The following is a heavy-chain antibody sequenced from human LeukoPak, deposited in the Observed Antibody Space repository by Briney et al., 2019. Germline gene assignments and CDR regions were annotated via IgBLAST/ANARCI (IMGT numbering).Heavy chain of an antibody. Sequence: GGSLRLSCAASGYTFSSYAMHWVRQAPGKGLEWVAVISYDGSNKYYADSLKGRFTISRDNSKNTLYMQMNSLRAEDTPVYYFASDGAPTGVTGYNYYYTDGWGKGTTVTVSS. D-gene: IGHD4-23*01. CDR1: GYTFSSYA. CDR3: ASDGAPTGVTGYNYYYTDG. V-gene: IGHV3-30*04. CDR2: ISYDGSNK. J-gene: IGHJ6*03.